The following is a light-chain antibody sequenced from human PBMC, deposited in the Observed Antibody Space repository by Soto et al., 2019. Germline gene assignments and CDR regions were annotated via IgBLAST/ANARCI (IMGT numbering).Light chain of an antibody. Sequence: SYELTQPPSVSVAPEKTAXIXXGGDNIGDKRVHWYRQKPGQAPVLLISYDSDRPSGIPERFSGSNSGNTATLTISRVEAGDEADYYCQVWDIMTDNYVFGGGTKVTVL. CDR1: NIGDKR. CDR3: QVWDIMTDNYV. CDR2: YDS. V-gene: IGLV3-21*04. J-gene: IGLJ1*01.